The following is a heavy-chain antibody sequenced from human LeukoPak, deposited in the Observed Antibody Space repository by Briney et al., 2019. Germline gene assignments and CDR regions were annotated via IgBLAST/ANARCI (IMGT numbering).Heavy chain of an antibody. CDR1: GFTFSSYA. D-gene: IGHD3-22*01. V-gene: IGHV3-23*01. CDR2: ISGSGGST. J-gene: IGHJ3*02. CDR3: ARGYYYDSSGYYYFFQWRDAFDI. Sequence: GGSLRLSCAASGFTFSSYAMSWVRQAPGKGLEWVSAISGSGGSTYYADSVKGRFTISRDNSKNTLYLQMNSLRAEDTAVYYCARGYYYDSSGYYYFFQWRDAFDIWGQGTMVTVSS.